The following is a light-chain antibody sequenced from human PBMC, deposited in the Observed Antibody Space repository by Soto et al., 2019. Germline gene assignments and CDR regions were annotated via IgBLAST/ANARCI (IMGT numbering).Light chain of an antibody. Sequence: DIQMTQSPSTLSASVGDRVTITCRASQSISSWLAWYQQKPGKAPKLLIYKASSLESGVPSRFSGSGSGTEFTLTISSLQRDDFATYYCQQYNSYPTFGQGTKVDIK. V-gene: IGKV1-5*03. CDR1: QSISSW. CDR2: KAS. J-gene: IGKJ1*01. CDR3: QQYNSYPT.